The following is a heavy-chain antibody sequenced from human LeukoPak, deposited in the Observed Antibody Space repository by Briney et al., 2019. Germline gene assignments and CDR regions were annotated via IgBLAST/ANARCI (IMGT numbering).Heavy chain of an antibody. V-gene: IGHV4-59*01. Sequence: KTSETLSLTCTVSGGSISSYYWSWIRQPPGKGLEWIGYIHHSGNANYNPSLKSRVTISVDTSKNQFSLKLSSVTAADTAMYYCAGTYTYYYYFYMDVWGKGTTVTISS. J-gene: IGHJ6*03. CDR1: GGSISSYY. CDR2: IHHSGNA. D-gene: IGHD2-2*02. CDR3: AGTYTYYYYFYMDV.